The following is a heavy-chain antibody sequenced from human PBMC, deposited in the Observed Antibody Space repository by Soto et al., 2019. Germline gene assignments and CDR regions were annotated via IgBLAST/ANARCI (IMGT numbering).Heavy chain of an antibody. D-gene: IGHD3-22*01. J-gene: IGHJ4*02. Sequence: EVQLLESEGGLVQPGGSLRLSCAASGFTFTSAAVSWLRQAPGKGLEWVSTLSGSGATTYYADSVKGRFTISRDNSKNTLYLQMNSLRAEDTAVYYCAKAYPITMIVVVTIPDFDYWGQGTLVTVSS. CDR2: LSGSGATT. CDR3: AKAYPITMIVVVTIPDFDY. CDR1: GFTFTSAA. V-gene: IGHV3-23*01.